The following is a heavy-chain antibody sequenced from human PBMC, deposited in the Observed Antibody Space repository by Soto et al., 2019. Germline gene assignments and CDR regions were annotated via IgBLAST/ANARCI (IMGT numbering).Heavy chain of an antibody. J-gene: IGHJ3*02. Sequence: QAQLVQSGAEVKKPGASVKVSCKASGYTFTSYGISWVRQAPGQGLEWMGWVSAYDGDTNYGQKLQGRVTMTTDTSTTTAYMELRSLRPDDTAGYYWARDYHYLSNGYYSDVFEIWGQGTMVTVSS. CDR3: ARDYHYLSNGYYSDVFEI. CDR2: VSAYDGDT. D-gene: IGHD3-22*01. CDR1: GYTFTSYG. V-gene: IGHV1-18*01.